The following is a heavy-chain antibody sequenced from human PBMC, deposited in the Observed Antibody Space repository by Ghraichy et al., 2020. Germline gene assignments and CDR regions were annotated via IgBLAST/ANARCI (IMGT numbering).Heavy chain of an antibody. J-gene: IGHJ4*02. CDR3: ARGLWERGHSYGYYFDY. Sequence: ASVKVSCKASGYTFTSYGISWVRQAPGQGLEWMGWISAYSGNTDYAQKLQGRVTMTTDTSTSTAYMELRSLRSDDTAVYYCARGLWERGHSYGYYFDYWGQGTLVTVSS. CDR1: GYTFTSYG. V-gene: IGHV1-18*04. CDR2: ISAYSGNT. D-gene: IGHD5-18*01.